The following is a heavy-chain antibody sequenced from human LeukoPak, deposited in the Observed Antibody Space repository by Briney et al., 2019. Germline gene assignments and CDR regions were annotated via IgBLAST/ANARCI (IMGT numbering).Heavy chain of an antibody. J-gene: IGHJ4*02. V-gene: IGHV3-21*01. CDR1: GFNFGDNT. CDR2: ISSRSTYI. Sequence: GGSLRLSCTASGFNFGDNTMHWVRQAPGKGLEWVSSISSRSTYINYGDSLKGRCTISRDDAGNSLHLQIDSLRDEDTAVYYCATTIFGVVTQSYWGQGTLLSVSS. CDR3: ATTIFGVVTQSY. D-gene: IGHD3-3*01.